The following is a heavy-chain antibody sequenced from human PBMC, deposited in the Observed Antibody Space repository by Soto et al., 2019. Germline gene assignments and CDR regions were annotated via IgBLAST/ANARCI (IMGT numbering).Heavy chain of an antibody. CDR3: ARAFDFWSGYPGYDY. J-gene: IGHJ4*02. CDR1: GFTFSSYW. CDR2: INSDGSST. V-gene: IGHV3-74*01. D-gene: IGHD3-3*01. Sequence: GGSLRLSCAASGFTFSSYWMHWVRQAPGKGPVWVSRINSDGSSTSYADSVKGRFTISRDNAKNTLYLQMNSLRAEDTAVYYCARAFDFWSGYPGYDYWGQGTLVTAPQ.